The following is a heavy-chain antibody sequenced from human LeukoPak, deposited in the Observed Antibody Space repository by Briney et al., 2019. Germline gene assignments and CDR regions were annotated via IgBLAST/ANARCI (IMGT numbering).Heavy chain of an antibody. CDR3: ARGGYCTNGVCYGDYYFDY. J-gene: IGHJ4*02. CDR1: GGSISSYY. CDR2: INYSGST. Sequence: SETLSLTCTVPGGSISSYYWSWIRQPPGKGLEWIGYINYSGSTNYNPSLKSRVTISVDTSKNQFSLKLSSVTAADTAVYYCARGGYCTNGVCYGDYYFDYWGQGTLVTVSS. D-gene: IGHD2-8*01. V-gene: IGHV4-59*01.